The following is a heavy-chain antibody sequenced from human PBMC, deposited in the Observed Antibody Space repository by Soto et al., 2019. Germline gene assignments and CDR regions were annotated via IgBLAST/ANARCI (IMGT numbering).Heavy chain of an antibody. Sequence: QLVQSGAEVKKPGSSVKVSCKVSGGTFSSYTITWVRQAPGEGLEWMGRIIPMFDIINYAQKFQGRVTITANKSTNTAYMELTSLKSDDTAVYYCARVEHENYGMDLW. CDR1: GGTFSSYT. CDR3: ARVEHENYGMDL. J-gene: IGHJ6*01. CDR2: IIPMFDII. V-gene: IGHV1-69*02.